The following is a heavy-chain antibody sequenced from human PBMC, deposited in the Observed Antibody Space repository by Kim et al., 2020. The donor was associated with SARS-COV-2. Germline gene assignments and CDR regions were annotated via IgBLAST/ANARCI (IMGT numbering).Heavy chain of an antibody. Sequence: GGSLRLSCAASGFTFSSYAMSWVRQAPGKGLEWVSAISGSGGSTYYADSVKGRFTISRDNSKNTLYLQMNSLRAEDTAVYYCAKDLRKWLAINWFDPWGQGTLVTVSS. CDR1: GFTFSSYA. V-gene: IGHV3-23*01. CDR2: ISGSGGST. D-gene: IGHD6-19*01. J-gene: IGHJ5*02. CDR3: AKDLRKWLAINWFDP.